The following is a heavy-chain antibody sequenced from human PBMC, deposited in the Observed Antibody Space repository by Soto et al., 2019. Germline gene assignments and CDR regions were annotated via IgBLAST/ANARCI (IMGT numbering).Heavy chain of an antibody. CDR2: ISYDGSNK. Sequence: VQLVESGGGVVQPGRSLRLSCAASGFTFSSYGMHWVRQAPGKGLEWVAVISYDGSNKYYADSVKGRFTISRDNSKNTLYLQMNSLRAEDTAVYYCAKEAAAGYFDYWGQGTLVTVSS. V-gene: IGHV3-30*18. CDR3: AKEAAAGYFDY. J-gene: IGHJ4*02. CDR1: GFTFSSYG. D-gene: IGHD6-13*01.